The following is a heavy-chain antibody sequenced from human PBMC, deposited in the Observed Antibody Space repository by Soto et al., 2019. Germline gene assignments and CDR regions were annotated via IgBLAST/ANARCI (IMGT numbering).Heavy chain of an antibody. CDR3: ARRARRGSPAGYYYGMDV. Sequence: PGASLKISCKGSGYSFTSYWIGWVRQMPGKGLEWMGIIYPGDSDTRYSPSFQGQVTISADKSISTAYLQWSSLKASDTAMYYCARRARRGSPAGYYYGMDVWGQGTAVTVSS. J-gene: IGHJ6*02. V-gene: IGHV5-51*01. CDR2: IYPGDSDT. CDR1: GYSFTSYW.